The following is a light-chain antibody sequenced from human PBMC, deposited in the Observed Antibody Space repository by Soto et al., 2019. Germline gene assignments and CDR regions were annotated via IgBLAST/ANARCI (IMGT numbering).Light chain of an antibody. V-gene: IGLV1-44*01. CDR3: AAWDDSLNALV. Sequence: QPVLTQSPSASGTPGQRVTISCSGSSSNIGSNSVSWYQQLPGTAPKLLIYTNNQRPSGVPDRLSGSKSGTSASLAIGGLQSEDEAEYYCAAWDDSLNALVFGGGTKLTVL. CDR2: TNN. J-gene: IGLJ3*02. CDR1: SSNIGSNS.